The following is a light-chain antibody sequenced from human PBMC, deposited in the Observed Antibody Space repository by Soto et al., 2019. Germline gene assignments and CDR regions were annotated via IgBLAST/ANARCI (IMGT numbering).Light chain of an antibody. CDR1: SSDVGDHDS. J-gene: IGLJ1*01. CDR2: DVT. Sequence: QSVLTQPASVSGSPGQSITISCTGTSSDVGDHDSVSWYQQHPGKAPKLLIYDVTNRPSGVSNRFSGSQSGNTASLNIAGLQAEDEADYYCCSYSNCITPAYVFGPGTKVTVL. V-gene: IGLV2-14*01. CDR3: CSYSNCITPAYV.